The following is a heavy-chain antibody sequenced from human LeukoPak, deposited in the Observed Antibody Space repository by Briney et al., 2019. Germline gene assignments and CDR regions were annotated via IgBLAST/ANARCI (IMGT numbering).Heavy chain of an antibody. D-gene: IGHD3-22*01. Sequence: GGSLRLSCAASGFIFSRYGMSWVRQAPGKGLEWVSAISGSGGTSYYADSVKGRFTISRDNSKNTLYLQINSLRAEDTALYYCAKTRHYYDSSGLDSWGHGTLVTVSS. CDR1: GFIFSRYG. CDR2: ISGSGGTS. J-gene: IGHJ5*01. V-gene: IGHV3-23*01. CDR3: AKTRHYYDSSGLDS.